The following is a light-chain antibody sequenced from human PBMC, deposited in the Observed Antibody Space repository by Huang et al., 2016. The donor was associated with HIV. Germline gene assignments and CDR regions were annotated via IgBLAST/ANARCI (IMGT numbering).Light chain of an antibody. CDR1: QRISNN. Sequence: EIVMTQSPGTLSVSPGERATLSCRASQRISNNLAWYRQKPGQAPRLLIYGASTRATGISARFSGSGSGKEFTLTISSLQSEDFAVYYCQQYNNWPRTFGQGTKVEIK. CDR2: GAS. CDR3: QQYNNWPRT. V-gene: IGKV3-15*01. J-gene: IGKJ1*01.